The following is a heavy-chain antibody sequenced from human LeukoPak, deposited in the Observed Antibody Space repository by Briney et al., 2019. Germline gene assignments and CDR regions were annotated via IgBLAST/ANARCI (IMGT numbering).Heavy chain of an antibody. V-gene: IGHV4-39*07. Sequence: SETLSPTCTVSGGSISSSRYYWGWIRQPPGKGLEWIGSIHYSGSTYYNPSLKSRVTVSVDTSENQFSLKLSSVAAADTAVYYCARGDSSGYYYDAWGQGTLVTVSS. CDR1: GGSISSSRYY. CDR2: IHYSGST. J-gene: IGHJ5*02. CDR3: ARGDSSGYYYDA. D-gene: IGHD3-22*01.